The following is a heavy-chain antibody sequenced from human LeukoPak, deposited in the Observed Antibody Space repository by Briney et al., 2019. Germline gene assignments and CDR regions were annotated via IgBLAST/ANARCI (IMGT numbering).Heavy chain of an antibody. V-gene: IGHV3-7*04. CDR2: IKQDGSER. CDR3: ARSTSWYHKFDY. Sequence: GGSLRLSCAASGFTFSRYWMSWVRQAPGKGLEWVASIKQDGSERYYVDSVKGRFTISSDNAKNSVYVQMNSLRAEDTAVFYCARSTSWYHKFDYWGKGTMVSVSS. CDR1: GFTFSRYW. J-gene: IGHJ4*02. D-gene: IGHD2-2*01.